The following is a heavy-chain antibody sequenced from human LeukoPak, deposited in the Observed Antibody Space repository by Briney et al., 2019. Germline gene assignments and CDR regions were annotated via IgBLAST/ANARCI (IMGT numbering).Heavy chain of an antibody. D-gene: IGHD6-6*01. CDR1: GYRFTSYW. J-gene: IGHJ4*02. V-gene: IGHV5-51*01. CDR3: ASSISIATLFDY. Sequence: GESLKISCKGSGYRFTSYWIGWVRQMPGKGLEWMGIIYPGDSDTRYSPSSQGQVTISADKSISTAYLQWSSLKASDTALYYCASSISIATLFDYWGQGTLVTVSS. CDR2: IYPGDSDT.